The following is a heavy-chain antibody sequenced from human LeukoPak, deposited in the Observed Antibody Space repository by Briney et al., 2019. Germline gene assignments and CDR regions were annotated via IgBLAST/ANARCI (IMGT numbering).Heavy chain of an antibody. CDR3: ASRPIVVVTAIY. CDR2: INHSGST. Sequence: SETLSLTCAVYGGSFSGYYWSWIRQPPGKGLEWIGEINHSGSTNYNPSLKSRVTISVDTSKNQFSLKLSSVTAADTAVYYCASRPIVVVTAIYWGQGTLVTVSS. J-gene: IGHJ4*02. D-gene: IGHD2-21*02. V-gene: IGHV4-34*01. CDR1: GGSFSGYY.